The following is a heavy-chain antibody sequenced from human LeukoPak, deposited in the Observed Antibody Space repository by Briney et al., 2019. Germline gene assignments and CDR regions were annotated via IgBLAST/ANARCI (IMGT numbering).Heavy chain of an antibody. CDR1: GGSINRDVYY. Sequence: SETLSLASPVSGGSINRDVYYWGWIRQPPGKGREWIGWSYYSGSTYYNPSLESRVTISVETSKNQFSLKLSSVTAADTAVYYCARLTTDSTYHSGSFDPWGQGTRVTVSS. D-gene: IGHD3-22*01. CDR3: ARLTTDSTYHSGSFDP. V-gene: IGHV4-39*01. J-gene: IGHJ5*02. CDR2: SYYSGST.